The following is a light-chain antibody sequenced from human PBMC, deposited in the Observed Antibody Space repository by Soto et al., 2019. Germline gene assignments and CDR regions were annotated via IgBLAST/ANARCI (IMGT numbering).Light chain of an antibody. V-gene: IGLV1-40*01. CDR1: SSNIGAGYD. J-gene: IGLJ2*01. CDR2: GNS. CDR3: QSYDTSLSVLV. Sequence: QSVLTQPPSVSGAPGQRVTISCTGSSSNIGAGYDVHWYQQLPGTAPKLLIYGNSNRPSGVPDRFSGSKSVTSASLAITGLQAEDEADYYCQSYDTSLSVLVFGGGTKLTVL.